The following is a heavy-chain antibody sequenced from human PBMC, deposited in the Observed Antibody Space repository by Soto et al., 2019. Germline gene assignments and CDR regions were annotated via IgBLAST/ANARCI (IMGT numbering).Heavy chain of an antibody. CDR1: GYTFTSYG. V-gene: IGHV1-18*01. J-gene: IGHJ4*02. CDR2: ISGYNGNS. CDR3: AREDIQDIVVVVVAPEGLGY. D-gene: IGHD2-15*01. Sequence: QVQLVQSGAEVKKPGASVKVSCKASGYTFTSYGISWVRQAPGQGLEWMGRISGYNGNSNYAQNLQGRVTMTNDTPTSTAYMELRSLRSDDTAVYYCAREDIQDIVVVVVAPEGLGYWGQGTLVTVSS.